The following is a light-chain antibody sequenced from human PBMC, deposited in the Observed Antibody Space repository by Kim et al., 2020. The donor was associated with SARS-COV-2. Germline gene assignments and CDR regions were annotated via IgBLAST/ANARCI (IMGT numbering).Light chain of an antibody. CDR2: GAS. J-gene: IGKJ1*01. Sequence: LPPGETATLSCRASQSVSSSYLAWYQQKPGQAPRLLIYGASSRATGIPDRFSGSGSGTDFTLTITRLEPDDFAVYYCQRYDSYRTFGQGTKVDIK. CDR1: QSVSSSY. CDR3: QRYDSYRT. V-gene: IGKV3-20*01.